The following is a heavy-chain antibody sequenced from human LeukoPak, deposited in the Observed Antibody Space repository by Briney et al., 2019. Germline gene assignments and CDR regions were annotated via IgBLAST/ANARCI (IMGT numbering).Heavy chain of an antibody. D-gene: IGHD4-17*01. CDR1: GVTFSSYA. Sequence: GGSLRLSCSASGVTFSSYAMHWVRQTPGKGLEYVSAISSNGGSTYYADSVKGRFTISRDNSKNTLYLQMSSLRAEDTAVYYCVKSVTRGYYYYGMDVWGQGTTVTVSS. V-gene: IGHV3-64D*06. J-gene: IGHJ6*02. CDR3: VKSVTRGYYYYGMDV. CDR2: ISSNGGST.